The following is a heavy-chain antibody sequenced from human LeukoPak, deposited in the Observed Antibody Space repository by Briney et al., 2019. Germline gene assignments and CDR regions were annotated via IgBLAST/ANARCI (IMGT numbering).Heavy chain of an antibody. CDR1: GFTVSSNY. J-gene: IGHJ4*02. Sequence: GGSLRLSCAASGFTVSSNYMSWVRQAPGKGLEWVSVIYSGGSTYYADSVKGRFTISRDNSNNTLYLQMNSLRAEDTAVYYCAKKTGYSSSWYDYWGQGTLVTVSS. V-gene: IGHV3-53*01. CDR3: AKKTGYSSSWYDY. CDR2: IYSGGST. D-gene: IGHD6-13*01.